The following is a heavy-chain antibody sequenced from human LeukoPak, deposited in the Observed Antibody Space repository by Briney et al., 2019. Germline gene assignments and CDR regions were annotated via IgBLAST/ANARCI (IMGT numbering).Heavy chain of an antibody. Sequence: GGSLRLSCAASGFTFSTYVMSWVRQAPGKGLEWVSAISGSGDTTHYADSVKGRFTISRDNCKNTLYLQMNSLRVEDTAVYYCAKGKWFGELSNPWGQGTLVTVSS. CDR3: AKGKWFGELSNP. CDR2: ISGSGDTT. D-gene: IGHD3-10*01. CDR1: GFTFSTYV. J-gene: IGHJ5*02. V-gene: IGHV3-23*01.